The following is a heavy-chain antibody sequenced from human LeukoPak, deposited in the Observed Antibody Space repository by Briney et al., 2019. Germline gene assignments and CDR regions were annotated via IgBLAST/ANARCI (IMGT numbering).Heavy chain of an antibody. CDR3: ASAVWLDWADAFDI. J-gene: IGHJ3*02. Sequence: ASVKVSCKASGYTFTGYYMHWVRQAPGQGLEWMGWINPNSGGTNYAQKFQGRVTMTRDTSISTAYMELSRLRSDDTAVYYCASAVWLDWADAFDIWGQGTMVTVSS. CDR2: INPNSGGT. D-gene: IGHD3/OR15-3a*01. V-gene: IGHV1-2*02. CDR1: GYTFTGYY.